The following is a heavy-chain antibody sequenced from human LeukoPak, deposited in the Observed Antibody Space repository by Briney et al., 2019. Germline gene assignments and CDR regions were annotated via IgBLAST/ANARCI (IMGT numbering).Heavy chain of an antibody. CDR3: ARDGSGSYYPLYYFDY. CDR2: IYYSGST. CDR1: GGSISSYY. V-gene: IGHV4-59*01. Sequence: SETLSLTCTVSGGSISSYYWSWIRQPPGKGLEWIGYIYYSGSTNYNPSLKSRVTISVDTSKNQFSLKLSSVTAADTAVYYRARDGSGSYYPLYYFDYWGQGTLVTVSS. J-gene: IGHJ4*02. D-gene: IGHD3-10*01.